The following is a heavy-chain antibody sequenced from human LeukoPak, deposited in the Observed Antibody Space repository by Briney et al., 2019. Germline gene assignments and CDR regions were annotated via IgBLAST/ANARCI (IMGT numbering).Heavy chain of an antibody. CDR2: INPSGGST. J-gene: IGHJ6*03. D-gene: IGHD3-10*01. V-gene: IGHV1-46*01. Sequence: ASVKVSCKASGYTFTSYYMHWVRQAPGQGLEWMGIINPSGGSTSYAQKFQGRVTMTRDTSTSTVYMELSSLRSDDTAVYYCARVGGSGSYYKHYYYYYYMDVWGKGTTVTISS. CDR3: ARVGGSGSYYKHYYYYYYMDV. CDR1: GYTFTSYY.